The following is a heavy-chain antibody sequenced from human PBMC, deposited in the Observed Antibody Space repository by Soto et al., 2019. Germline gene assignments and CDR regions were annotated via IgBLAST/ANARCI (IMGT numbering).Heavy chain of an antibody. D-gene: IGHD4-17*01. V-gene: IGHV4-59*08. J-gene: IGHJ3*02. Sequence: QVQLQESGPGLVKPSETLSLTCTVSGVSITNYYWTWIRQPPGKGLEWIGYIYYSGSTNYNPSLKNRGTMSVDTAKNPFSLKLGSVTAADTGVYYCARQRVYGGNSFGSDIWGQGTMVTVSS. CDR1: GVSITNYY. CDR3: ARQRVYGGNSFGSDI. CDR2: IYYSGST.